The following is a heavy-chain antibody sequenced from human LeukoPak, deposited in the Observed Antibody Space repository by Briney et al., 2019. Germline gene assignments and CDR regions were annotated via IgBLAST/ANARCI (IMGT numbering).Heavy chain of an antibody. CDR3: ARHLRGEQQLSGFDY. Sequence: SETLSLTCSVSGGSVSSASYYWSWIRQSPEKGLEGIGFASHSGSTYYSPSLKSRVSISVDTSKNQFSLKLSSVTAADTAVYYCARHLRGEQQLSGFDYWGQGTPVTVSS. D-gene: IGHD6-13*01. J-gene: IGHJ4*02. CDR2: ASHSGST. V-gene: IGHV4-61*01. CDR1: GGSVSSASYY.